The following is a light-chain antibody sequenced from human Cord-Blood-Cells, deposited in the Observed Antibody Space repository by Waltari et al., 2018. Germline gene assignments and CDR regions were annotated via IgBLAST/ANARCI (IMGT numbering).Light chain of an antibody. CDR2: EVS. V-gene: IGLV2-18*02. CDR1: SSDVGSYNR. Sequence: QSALTQPPSVSGSPGQSVTISCTGTSSDVGSYNRVSWYQQPPGTAPKLMIYEVSNRPSGVPARFSRSKSGNTASLTIAGLQSEDEADYYCSSYTSSSTYVFGTGTKVTVL. J-gene: IGLJ1*01. CDR3: SSYTSSSTYV.